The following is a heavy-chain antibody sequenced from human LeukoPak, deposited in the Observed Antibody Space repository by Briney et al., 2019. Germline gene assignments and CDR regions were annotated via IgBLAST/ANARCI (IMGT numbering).Heavy chain of an antibody. CDR2: IIPIFGTA. CDR1: GYTLTELS. J-gene: IGHJ5*02. Sequence: SVKVSCKVSGYTLTELSMHWVRQAPGQGLEWMGGIIPIFGTANYAQKFQGRVTITADESTSTAYMELSSLRSEDTAVYYCARDRGSLGLEGVCWFDPWGQGTLVTVSS. CDR3: ARDRGSLGLEGVCWFDP. D-gene: IGHD3-16*01. V-gene: IGHV1-69*13.